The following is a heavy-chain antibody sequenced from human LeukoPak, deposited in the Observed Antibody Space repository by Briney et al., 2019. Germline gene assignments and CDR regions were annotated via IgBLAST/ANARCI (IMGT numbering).Heavy chain of an antibody. V-gene: IGHV4-30-4*08. CDR2: IYYSGST. D-gene: IGHD3-22*01. J-gene: IGHJ4*02. Sequence: SETLSLTCTVPGGSISSGNYYWSWIRQPPGKGLECIGYIYYSGSTYYNPSLKSRVTISVDTSKNQFSLKLSSVTAADTAVYYCARARSYYDSSGYPFFDYWGQGTLVTVSS. CDR1: GGSISSGNYY. CDR3: ARARSYYDSSGYPFFDY.